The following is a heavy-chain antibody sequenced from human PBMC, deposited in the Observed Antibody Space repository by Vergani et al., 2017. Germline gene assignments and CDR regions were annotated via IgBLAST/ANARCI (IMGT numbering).Heavy chain of an antibody. CDR3: ARDCGGLLWFGELYPFYP. CDR2: INPSGGST. D-gene: IGHD3-10*01. J-gene: IGHJ5*02. CDR1: GYTFTSYY. V-gene: IGHV1-46*01. Sequence: QVQLVQSGAEVKKPGASVKVSCKASGYTFTSYYMHWVRQAPGQGLEWMGIINPSGGSTSYAQKFQGRVTMTRDTSTSTVYMELSSLRSEDTAVYYCARDCGGLLWFGELYPFYPWGQGTLVTVSS.